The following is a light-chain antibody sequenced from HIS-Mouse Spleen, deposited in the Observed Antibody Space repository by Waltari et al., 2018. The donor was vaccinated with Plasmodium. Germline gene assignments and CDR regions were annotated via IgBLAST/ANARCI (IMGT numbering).Light chain of an antibody. Sequence: QLVLTQSPSASASLGASVKLTCPLSSGHSSYAIAWHQQQPEQGPRYLMKLNSDGSHSKGDGIPDRFSGSSSGAERYLTISSLQSEDEADYYCQTWGTGMGVFGGGTKLTVL. V-gene: IGLV4-69*01. CDR1: SGHSSYA. CDR3: QTWGTGMGV. CDR2: LNSDGSH. J-gene: IGLJ2*01.